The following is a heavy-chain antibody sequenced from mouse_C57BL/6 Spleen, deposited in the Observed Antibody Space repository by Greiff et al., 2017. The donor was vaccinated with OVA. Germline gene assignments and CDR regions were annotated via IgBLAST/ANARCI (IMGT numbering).Heavy chain of an antibody. J-gene: IGHJ2*01. CDR1: GYTFTSYW. Sequence: QVQLQQPGAELVMPGASVKLSCKASGYTFTSYWMHWVKQRPGQGLEWIGEIDPSDSYTNYNQKFKGKSTLTVDKSSSTAYMHLSSLTSEDSAVYYCARSGGGGSDYWGQGTTLTVSS. CDR3: ARSGGGGSDY. D-gene: IGHD3-1*01. CDR2: IDPSDSYT. V-gene: IGHV1-69*01.